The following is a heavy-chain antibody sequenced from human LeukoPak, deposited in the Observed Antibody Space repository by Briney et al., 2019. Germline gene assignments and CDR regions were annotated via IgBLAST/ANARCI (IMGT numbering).Heavy chain of an antibody. Sequence: SETLSLTCTVSGGSISSSSYYWGWIRQPPGKGLEWIGSIYYSGSTYYNPSLKSRVTISVDTSKNQFSLKLSSVTAADTAVYYCARADRSSSSSGLWGFDYWGQGTLVTVSS. V-gene: IGHV4-39*07. D-gene: IGHD6-6*01. J-gene: IGHJ4*02. CDR1: GGSISSSSYY. CDR2: IYYSGST. CDR3: ARADRSSSSSGLWGFDY.